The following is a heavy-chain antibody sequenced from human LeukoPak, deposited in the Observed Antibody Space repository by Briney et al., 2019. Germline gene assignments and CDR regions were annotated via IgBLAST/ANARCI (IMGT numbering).Heavy chain of an antibody. CDR1: GFTFSSYG. CDR3: AKDRYYYDSSGYLDY. D-gene: IGHD3-22*01. J-gene: IGHJ4*02. CDR2: ISYDGSNK. Sequence: GRSLRLSCAASGFTFSSYGMHWVRQAPGKGLEWVAVISYDGSNKYYADSVKGRFTISRDNSKNTLYLQMNSLRAEDTAVYYRAKDRYYYDSSGYLDYWGQGTLVTVSS. V-gene: IGHV3-30*18.